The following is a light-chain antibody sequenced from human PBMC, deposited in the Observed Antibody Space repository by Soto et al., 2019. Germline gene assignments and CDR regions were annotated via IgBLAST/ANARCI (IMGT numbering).Light chain of an antibody. CDR1: QSISSY. V-gene: IGKV1-39*01. J-gene: IGKJ1*01. Sequence: DIQMTQSPSSLSASVGDRVTITCRASQSISSYLNWYQVKPGKAPKLLIYAAARLQSGVPSRFSGSGSGTGFTLSISSLQPEDFATYYCQQSYSTPGTFGQGTKVEI. CDR3: QQSYSTPGT. CDR2: AAA.